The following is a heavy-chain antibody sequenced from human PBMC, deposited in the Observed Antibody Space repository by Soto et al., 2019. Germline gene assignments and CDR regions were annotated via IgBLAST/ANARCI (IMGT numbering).Heavy chain of an antibody. CDR1: GFTFSSYG. CDR3: GKDIVAWCNVHCYGTET. J-gene: IGHJ6*04. D-gene: IGHD5-12*01. V-gene: IGHV3-30*18. CDR2: ISYNVSNK. Sequence: WGALTLFCAASGFTFSSYGMHWVRQAPGKGLEWVAVISYNVSNKYYADSVKGRFTISRDNSKNTLYLQMNSLRAEDTAVYYGGKDIVAWCNVHCYGTETWGNGKTVNVSP.